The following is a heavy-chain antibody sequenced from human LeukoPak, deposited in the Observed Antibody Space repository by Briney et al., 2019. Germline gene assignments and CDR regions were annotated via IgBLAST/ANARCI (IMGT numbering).Heavy chain of an antibody. CDR2: ISSSSSYI. Sequence: GGSLRLSCAASGFTFSSYSMNWVRQAPGKGLEWASSISSSSSYIYYADSVKGRFTISRDNAKNSLYLQMNSLRAEDTAVYYCARGEDNWNYINWFDPWGQGTLVTVSS. J-gene: IGHJ5*02. D-gene: IGHD1-7*01. V-gene: IGHV3-21*01. CDR1: GFTFSSYS. CDR3: ARGEDNWNYINWFDP.